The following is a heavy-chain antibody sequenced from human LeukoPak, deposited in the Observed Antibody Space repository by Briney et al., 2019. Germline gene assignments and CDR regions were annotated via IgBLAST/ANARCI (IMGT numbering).Heavy chain of an antibody. CDR2: IIPIFGTA. CDR1: GGTFSGYA. Sequence: ASVKVSCKASGGTFSGYAISWVRQAPGQGLEWMGGIIPIFGTANYAQKFQGRVTITADESTSTAYMELSSLRSEDTAVYYCARGVYCSGGSCYSFSVWGSFRFDPWGQGTLVTVSS. V-gene: IGHV1-69*01. D-gene: IGHD2-15*01. J-gene: IGHJ5*02. CDR3: ARGVYCSGGSCYSFSVWGSFRFDP.